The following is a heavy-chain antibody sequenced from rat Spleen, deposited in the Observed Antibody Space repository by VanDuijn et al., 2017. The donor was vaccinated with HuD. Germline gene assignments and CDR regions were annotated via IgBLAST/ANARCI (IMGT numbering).Heavy chain of an antibody. CDR3: ARQRWDVMDA. J-gene: IGHJ4*01. CDR1: GFTFNNYW. V-gene: IGHV5-31*01. CDR2: ITNASGRT. Sequence: EVQLVESGGGLVQPGGSLKLSCVASGFTFNNYWMTWIRQAPGKGLEWVASITNASGRTYYPDSVKGRFTISRDTAQNTLYLQMNSLRSEDTATYYCARQRWDVMDAWGQGVSVTVSS.